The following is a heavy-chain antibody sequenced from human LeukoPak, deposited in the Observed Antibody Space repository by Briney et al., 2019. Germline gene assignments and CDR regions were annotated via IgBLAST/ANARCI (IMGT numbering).Heavy chain of an antibody. CDR1: GGSISSGGYY. CDR2: IYYSGST. D-gene: IGHD1-26*01. CDR3: ASSGSYFPIDY. V-gene: IGHV4-31*03. Sequence: ASETLSLACTVSGGSISSGGYYWSWTRQHPGKGLEWIGYIYYSGSTYYNPSLKSRVTISVDTSKNQFSLELSSVTAADTAVYYCASSGSYFPIDYWGQGTLVTVSS. J-gene: IGHJ4*02.